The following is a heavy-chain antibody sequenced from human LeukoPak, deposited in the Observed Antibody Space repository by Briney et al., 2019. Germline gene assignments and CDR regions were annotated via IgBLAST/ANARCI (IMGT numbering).Heavy chain of an antibody. V-gene: IGHV4-31*03. CDR3: ARDRFDYGGRKAFDI. CDR2: IYYSGTT. CDR1: GGSISSGGYF. J-gene: IGHJ3*02. D-gene: IGHD4-23*01. Sequence: SQTLSLTCTVSGGSISSGGYFWSWIRQHPGKGLEWIGYIYYSGTTYYNPSLKSRVTISVDTSKNQFSLKLSSVTAADTAMYNCARDRFDYGGRKAFDIWGQGTMVTVSS.